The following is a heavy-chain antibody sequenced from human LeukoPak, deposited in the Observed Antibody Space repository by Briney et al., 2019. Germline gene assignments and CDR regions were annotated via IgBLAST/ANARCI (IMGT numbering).Heavy chain of an antibody. Sequence: GESLKISCKGSGYIFTSYWIGWVRQMPGKGLEWVGIIYPGDSETRYSPSFQGQVTFSVDKSISTAYLQWSSLKASDTAMYYCARALRLGELSLMWGQGTLVTVSS. J-gene: IGHJ4*02. CDR1: GYIFTSYW. CDR3: ARALRLGELSLM. D-gene: IGHD3-16*02. V-gene: IGHV5-51*01. CDR2: IYPGDSET.